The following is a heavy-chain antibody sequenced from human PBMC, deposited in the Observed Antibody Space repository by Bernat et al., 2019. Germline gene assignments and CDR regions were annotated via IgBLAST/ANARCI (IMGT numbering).Heavy chain of an antibody. J-gene: IGHJ4*02. V-gene: IGHV4-34*02. D-gene: IGHD1-1*01. CDR3: MRVHLGH. CDR2: INHRGIT. Sequence: QVHLQQWGAGLLKPSETLSLTCAAYGESFSGFFWSWVRQSPGKGLEWIGEINHRGITNYNPSLKSGVTMSIDTSKAQFSLRLNSVTAADTAVYYCMRVHLGHWDQGALVIVSS. CDR1: GESFSGFF.